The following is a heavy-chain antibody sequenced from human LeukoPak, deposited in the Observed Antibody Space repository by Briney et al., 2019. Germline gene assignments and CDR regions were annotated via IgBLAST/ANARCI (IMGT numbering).Heavy chain of an antibody. CDR3: AKDRPNYYGSNGHYYRRDGDY. Sequence: GGSLRLSCAASGFTFSIYAMSWVRQAPGKGLQWVSSITSSGDGTYYADSVKGRFTISRDNSENMLYLQMNSLRVEDTAVYFGAKDRPNYYGSNGHYYRRDGDYLGQGTLVTVSS. J-gene: IGHJ4*02. D-gene: IGHD3-22*01. CDR2: ITSSGDGT. V-gene: IGHV3-23*01. CDR1: GFTFSIYA.